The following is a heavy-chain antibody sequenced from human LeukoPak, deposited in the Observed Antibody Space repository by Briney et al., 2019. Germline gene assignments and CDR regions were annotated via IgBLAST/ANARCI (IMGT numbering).Heavy chain of an antibody. V-gene: IGHV4-59*01. J-gene: IGHJ4*02. CDR1: GGSISSYY. Sequence: SETLSLTCTVSGGSISSYYWSWIRQPPGKGLEWIGYIYYSGSTNYNPSLKSRVTISVDTSKNQFSLKLSSVTAADTAVYYCARENRYYDSSGYQYYFDYWGQGTLVTVSS. D-gene: IGHD3-22*01. CDR2: IYYSGST. CDR3: ARENRYYDSSGYQYYFDY.